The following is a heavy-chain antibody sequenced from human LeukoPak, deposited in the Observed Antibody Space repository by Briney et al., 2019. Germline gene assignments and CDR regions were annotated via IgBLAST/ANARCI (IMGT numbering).Heavy chain of an antibody. J-gene: IGHJ4*02. CDR1: GFTFSGYA. CDR3: ARDGYGHCSLDY. CDR2: IWYDGSNE. D-gene: IGHD5-18*01. Sequence: PGGSLRLSCAASGFTFSGYAMHWVRQAPGKGLEWVAVIWYDGSNENCADSVKGRFSISRDGSKNTLDLQINSLRDEDTAVYYCARDGYGHCSLDYWGQGTLVSVSS. V-gene: IGHV3-33*01.